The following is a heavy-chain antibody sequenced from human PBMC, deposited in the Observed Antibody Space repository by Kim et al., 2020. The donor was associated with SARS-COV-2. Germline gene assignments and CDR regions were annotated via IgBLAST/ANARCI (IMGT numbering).Heavy chain of an antibody. D-gene: IGHD3-10*01. Sequence: GGSLRLSCAASGFTFSDYSMNWVRQAPGKGLEWVSSIISSTNYIYYADSVKGRFTISRDNAKNSLYLQMNSLRADDTAVYYCARDNQNYGSGSYYLYYFDYWGQGTLVTVSS. CDR3: ARDNQNYGSGSYYLYYFDY. CDR1: GFTFSDYS. CDR2: IISSTNYI. V-gene: IGHV3-21*01. J-gene: IGHJ4*02.